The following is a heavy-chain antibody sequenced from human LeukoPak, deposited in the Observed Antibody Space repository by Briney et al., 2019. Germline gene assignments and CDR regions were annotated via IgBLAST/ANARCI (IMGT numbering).Heavy chain of an antibody. J-gene: IGHJ4*02. CDR3: ARDSPNWGYDY. Sequence: KPSETLSLTCTVSGGSISSGGYYWSWIRQHPGKGLEWIGYIYYSGSTYYNPSLKSRVTISVDTSKNQFSLKLSSVTAADTAVYYCARDSPNWGYDYWGQGTLVTVSS. D-gene: IGHD7-27*01. CDR2: IYYSGST. V-gene: IGHV4-31*03. CDR1: GGSISSGGYY.